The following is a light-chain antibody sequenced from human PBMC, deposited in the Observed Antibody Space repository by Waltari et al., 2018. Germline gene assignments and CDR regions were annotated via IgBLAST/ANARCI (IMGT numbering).Light chain of an antibody. Sequence: DILLTQSPSSLSSSLGDRVTITCRASQSISTYITWFQQKPGKAPKLLIYGASTLQSGVPSRFSGSGLGTVFTLTISNLQPEDVATYHCQQSYSSPRSFGQGTKLEI. J-gene: IGKJ2*03. V-gene: IGKV1-39*01. CDR1: QSISTY. CDR2: GAS. CDR3: QQSYSSPRS.